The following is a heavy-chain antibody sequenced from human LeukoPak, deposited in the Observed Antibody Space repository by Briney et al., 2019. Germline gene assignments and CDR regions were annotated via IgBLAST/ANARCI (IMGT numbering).Heavy chain of an antibody. D-gene: IGHD4-17*01. Sequence: ASVKVSCKASGGSFSSKAITWVRQAPGQGLEWMGWISAYNGNTNYAQKLQGRVTMTTDTSTSTAYMELRSLRSDDTAVYYCARDGAVTPYYYYGMDVWGQGTTVTVSS. CDR1: GGSFSSKA. CDR3: ARDGAVTPYYYYGMDV. J-gene: IGHJ6*02. CDR2: ISAYNGNT. V-gene: IGHV1-18*01.